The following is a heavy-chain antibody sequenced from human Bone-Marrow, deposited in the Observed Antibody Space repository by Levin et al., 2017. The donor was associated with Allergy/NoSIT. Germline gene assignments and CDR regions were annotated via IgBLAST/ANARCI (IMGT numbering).Heavy chain of an antibody. D-gene: IGHD6-19*01. CDR3: ARLSGREQWLALFDY. CDR2: IYYSGST. Sequence: PSETLSLTCTVSGGSISSSSYYWGWIRQPPGKGLEWIGSIYYSGSTYYNPSLKSRVTISVDTSKNQFSLKLSSVTAADTAVYYCARLSGREQWLALFDYWGQGTLVTVSS. CDR1: GGSISSSSYY. J-gene: IGHJ4*02. V-gene: IGHV4-39*01.